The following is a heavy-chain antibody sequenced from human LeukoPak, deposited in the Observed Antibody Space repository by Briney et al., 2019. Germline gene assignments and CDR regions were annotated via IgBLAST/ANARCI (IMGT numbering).Heavy chain of an antibody. V-gene: IGHV1-2*02. Sequence: ASVKVSCKSSGYTFTSYYLHWVRQAPGQGLEWMGWINPNSGVTNYAQKFQGRVTMTRDTSNSTAYMELSRLRSDDTAVYYCARVQWGERLAVAGSHFDYWGQGALVTVSS. CDR2: INPNSGVT. D-gene: IGHD6-19*01. CDR3: ARVQWGERLAVAGSHFDY. J-gene: IGHJ4*02. CDR1: GYTFTSYY.